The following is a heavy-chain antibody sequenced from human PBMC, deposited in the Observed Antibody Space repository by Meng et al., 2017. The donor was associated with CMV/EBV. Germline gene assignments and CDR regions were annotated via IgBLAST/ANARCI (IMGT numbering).Heavy chain of an antibody. V-gene: IGHV3-21*01. D-gene: IGHD1-26*01. J-gene: IGHJ4*02. CDR3: ARDLGGGATTGNY. CDR2: ISGSGRHR. Sequence: GESLKISCAASGFTFSSYTMNWVRQAPGKGLEWVSSISGSGRHRYYADSVKGRLTISRDNAENSLFLEMSSLRVEDTAVYYCARDLGGGATTGNYWGQGTLVTVSS. CDR1: GFTFSSYT.